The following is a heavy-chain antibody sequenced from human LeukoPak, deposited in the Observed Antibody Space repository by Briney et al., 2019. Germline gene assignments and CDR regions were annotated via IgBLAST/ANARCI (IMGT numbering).Heavy chain of an antibody. D-gene: IGHD4-11*01. CDR1: GYSFTGYY. Sequence: GASVKVSCKTSGYSFTGYYMHWVRQAPGQGLEWMGWINPNSGDTKYAQKFQDRVIMTRDKSINTAYMELNRLTSDDTAVYYCARGLEIGSDYTPPFDYWGQGTLVTVSS. CDR2: INPNSGDT. CDR3: ARGLEIGSDYTPPFDY. V-gene: IGHV1-2*02. J-gene: IGHJ4*02.